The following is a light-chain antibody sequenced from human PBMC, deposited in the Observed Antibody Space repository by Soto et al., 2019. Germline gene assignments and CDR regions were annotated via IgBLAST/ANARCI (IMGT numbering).Light chain of an antibody. J-gene: IGLJ2*01. CDR1: SSDVGAYNY. V-gene: IGLV2-14*03. CDR3: CSYTSSYTKV. CDR2: DVT. Sequence: QSALTQPASVSGSPGQSITISCTGTSSDVGAYNYVSWYQQHPGKAPKLIIYDVTYRPSGISDRFSGSKSANTASLTISGLHVEDEADYYCCSYTSSYTKVFGGGTKLTVL.